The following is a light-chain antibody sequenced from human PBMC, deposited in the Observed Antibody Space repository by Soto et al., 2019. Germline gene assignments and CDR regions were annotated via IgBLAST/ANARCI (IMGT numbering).Light chain of an antibody. CDR2: EGS. CDR3: CSYAGSSTPYVV. J-gene: IGLJ2*01. V-gene: IGLV2-23*01. Sequence: QSALTQPACVSGSPGQSITISCTGTSSDVGSYNLVSWYLQHPGKAPKLMIYEGSKRPSGVSNRFSGSKSGNTASLTISGLQAEDEADYYCCSYAGSSTPYVVFGGGTKLTVL. CDR1: SSDVGSYNL.